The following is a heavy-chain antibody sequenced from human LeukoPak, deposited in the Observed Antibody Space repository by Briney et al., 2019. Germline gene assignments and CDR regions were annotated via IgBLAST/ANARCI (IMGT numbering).Heavy chain of an antibody. CDR3: ARDRARFLNYYDSSGYYL. Sequence: SETLSLTCTVSGGSISSSSYYWSWIRQPPGKGLEWIGSIYYSGSTYYNPSLKSRVTISVDTSKNQFSLKLRSVTAADTAVYYCARDRARFLNYYDSSGYYLWGQGTLVTVSS. J-gene: IGHJ4*02. CDR2: IYYSGST. D-gene: IGHD3-22*01. V-gene: IGHV4-39*07. CDR1: GGSISSSSYY.